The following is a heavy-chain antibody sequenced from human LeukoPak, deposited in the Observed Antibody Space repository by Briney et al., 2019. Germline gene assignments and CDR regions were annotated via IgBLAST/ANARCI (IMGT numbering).Heavy chain of an antibody. Sequence: PSETLSLTCTVSGGSISSYYWSWVRQPPGKGLEWIGYIYYSGSTNYNPSLKSRVTISVDTSKNQFSLKLSSVTAADTAVYYCARSDCWSGYYHGYNWFDPWGQGTLVTVSS. D-gene: IGHD3-3*01. CDR3: ARSDCWSGYYHGYNWFDP. CDR1: GGSISSYY. J-gene: IGHJ5*02. V-gene: IGHV4-59*01. CDR2: IYYSGST.